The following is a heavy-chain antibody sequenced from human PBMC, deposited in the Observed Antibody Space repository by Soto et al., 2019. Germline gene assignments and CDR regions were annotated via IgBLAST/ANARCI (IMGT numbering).Heavy chain of an antibody. D-gene: IGHD7-27*01. CDR2: IYHSGST. CDR1: GGSISSGGYS. CDR3: ARVRRWGSWNFDY. V-gene: IGHV4-30-2*01. Sequence: SETLSLTCAVSGGSISSGGYSWSWIRQPPGKGLEWIGYIYHSGSTYYNPSLKSRVTISVDRSKNQFSLKLSSVTAADTAVYYCARVRRWGSWNFDYWGQGTMVTVSS. J-gene: IGHJ4*02.